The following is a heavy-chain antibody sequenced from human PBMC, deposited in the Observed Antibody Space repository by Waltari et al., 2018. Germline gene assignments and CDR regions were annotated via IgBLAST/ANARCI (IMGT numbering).Heavy chain of an antibody. J-gene: IGHJ3*02. Sequence: EVQLVESGGGLVKPGGSLSLSCPASGFTFIRYSMNWVRQAPGKGLEWVSSISSSSSYIYYADSVKGRFTISRDNAKNSLYLQMNSLRAEDTAVYYCARSYGDDRWDAFDIWGQGTMVTVSS. CDR1: GFTFIRYS. D-gene: IGHD4-17*01. V-gene: IGHV3-21*01. CDR3: ARSYGDDRWDAFDI. CDR2: ISSSSSYI.